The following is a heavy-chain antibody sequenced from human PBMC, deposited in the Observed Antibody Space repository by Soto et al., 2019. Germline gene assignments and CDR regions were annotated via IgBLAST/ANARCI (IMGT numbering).Heavy chain of an antibody. J-gene: IGHJ6*02. CDR1: GYTFTSYA. Sequence: GASVKVSCKASGYTFTSYAMHWVRQAHGQRHEWMGWINAGNGNTKYSQKFQGRVTITRETSASTAYMELSSLRSEDTAVYYCAREDSSGWRNGYYYYGRDGWGQGSTVTVSS. CDR3: AREDSSGWRNGYYYYGRDG. D-gene: IGHD6-19*01. V-gene: IGHV1-3*01. CDR2: INAGNGNT.